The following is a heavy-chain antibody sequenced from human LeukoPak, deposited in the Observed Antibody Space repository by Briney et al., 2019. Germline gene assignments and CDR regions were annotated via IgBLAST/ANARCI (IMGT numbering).Heavy chain of an antibody. CDR3: AREAEYSSGWYP. V-gene: IGHV4-59*01. CDR2: IYYSGST. Sequence: SETLSITCTVSGGSISSYYWSWIRQPPGKGLEWIGYIYYSGSTNYNPSLKSRVTISVDTSKNQFSLKLSSVTAADTAVYYCAREAEYSSGWYPWGQGTLVTVSS. D-gene: IGHD6-19*01. CDR1: GGSISSYY. J-gene: IGHJ5*02.